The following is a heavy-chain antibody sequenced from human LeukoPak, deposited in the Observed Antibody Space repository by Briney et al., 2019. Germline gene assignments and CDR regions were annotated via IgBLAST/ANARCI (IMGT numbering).Heavy chain of an antibody. Sequence: GGSLRLSCAASGFTFSSYAMHWVRQAPGKGLDWVAVISYDGSNKYYADSVKGRFTIPRDNSKNTLYLQMNSLRAEDTAVYYCARDCSSTSCYSGLDYWGQGTLVTVSS. CDR1: GFTFSSYA. D-gene: IGHD2-2*01. V-gene: IGHV3-30*04. CDR2: ISYDGSNK. CDR3: ARDCSSTSCYSGLDY. J-gene: IGHJ4*02.